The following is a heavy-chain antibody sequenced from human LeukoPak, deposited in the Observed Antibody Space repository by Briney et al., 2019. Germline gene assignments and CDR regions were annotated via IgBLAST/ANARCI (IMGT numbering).Heavy chain of an antibody. D-gene: IGHD1-26*01. Sequence: SENLSLTCTVSGASISNYYWSWIRQTPEKGLEWMGHIHSSGGSSYYPSLKSRLTLSIDTSRNQLSLKLPSVTAADTAVYFCARLGSYHDFWGQGALVTVSS. V-gene: IGHV4-4*09. J-gene: IGHJ4*02. CDR2: IHSSGGS. CDR1: GASISNYY. CDR3: ARLGSYHDF.